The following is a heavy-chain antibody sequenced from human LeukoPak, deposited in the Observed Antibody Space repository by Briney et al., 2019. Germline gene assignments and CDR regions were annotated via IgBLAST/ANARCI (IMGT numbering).Heavy chain of an antibody. J-gene: IGHJ4*02. Sequence: GGSLRLSCAASGFTFSSYAMSWVRQAPGKGLEWVSTISGSGGSTYYADSVKGQFTISRDNSKNTLYLQMNSLRAEDTAVYYCAKDAGSGSYYNVWGQGTLVTVSS. CDR3: AKDAGSGSYYNV. CDR2: ISGSGGST. D-gene: IGHD3-10*01. V-gene: IGHV3-23*01. CDR1: GFTFSSYA.